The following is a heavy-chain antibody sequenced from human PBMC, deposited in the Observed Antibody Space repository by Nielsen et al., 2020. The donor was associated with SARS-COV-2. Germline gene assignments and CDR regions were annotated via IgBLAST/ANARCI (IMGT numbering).Heavy chain of an antibody. Sequence: GESLKISCAASGFTFSSYSMNWVRQAPGKGLEWVSSISSSSYIYYADSVKGRFTISRDNAKNSLYLQMNSLRAEDTAVYYCARGTTVTHFYYYGMDVWGQGTTVTVSS. D-gene: IGHD4-17*01. CDR1: GFTFSSYS. CDR2: ISSSSYI. V-gene: IGHV3-21*01. CDR3: ARGTTVTHFYYYGMDV. J-gene: IGHJ6*02.